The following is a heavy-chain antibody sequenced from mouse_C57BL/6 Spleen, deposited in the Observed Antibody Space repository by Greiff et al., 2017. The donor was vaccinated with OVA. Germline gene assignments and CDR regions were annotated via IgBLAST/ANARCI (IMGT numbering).Heavy chain of an antibody. CDR1: GYTFTDYY. Sequence: EVQLQQSGPELVKPGASVKISCKASGYTFTDYYMNWVKQSHGKSLEWIGDINPNNGGTSYNQKFKGKATLTVDKSSSTAYMELRSLTSEDSAVYYCAPLIESYFDYWGQGTTLTVSS. CDR3: APLIESYFDY. D-gene: IGHD6-1*01. V-gene: IGHV1-26*01. CDR2: INPNNGGT. J-gene: IGHJ2*01.